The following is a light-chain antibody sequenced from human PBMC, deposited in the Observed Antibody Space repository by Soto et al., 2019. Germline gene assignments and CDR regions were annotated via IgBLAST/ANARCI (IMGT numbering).Light chain of an antibody. CDR3: CSHGGSSTLGV. J-gene: IGLJ2*01. CDR1: SSDVGSYNV. V-gene: IGLV2-23*01. CDR2: EGS. Sequence: HSALTQPASVSGSPGQSITISCTGTSSDVGSYNVVSWYQQHPGKDPKLMIYEGSKRPSGISNRFSGSKSGNTASLTISGLQAEDEAEYYCCSHGGSSTLGVFGGGTKLTVL.